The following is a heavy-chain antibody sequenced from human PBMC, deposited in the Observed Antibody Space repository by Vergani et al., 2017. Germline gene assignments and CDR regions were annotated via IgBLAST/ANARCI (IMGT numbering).Heavy chain of an antibody. V-gene: IGHV3-23*04. CDR1: GFTFDDYG. CDR3: VKEKIDLGSYFFDA. D-gene: IGHD2/OR15-2a*01. J-gene: IGHJ4*01. Sequence: EVQLVESGGGVVRPGGSLRLSCAASGFTFDDYGMSWVRQAPGKGVEWGSSISGPGLSTYYADSVKGRFSISRDNSKNTVFLQMPSLRAEDTAIYYCVKEKIDLGSYFFDAWGHGILVTVSS. CDR2: ISGPGLST.